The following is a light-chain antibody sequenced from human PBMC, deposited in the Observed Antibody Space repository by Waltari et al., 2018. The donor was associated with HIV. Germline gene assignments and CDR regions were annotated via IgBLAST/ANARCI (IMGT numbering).Light chain of an antibody. CDR3: QSADNSGTYV. V-gene: IGLV3-25*03. Sequence: SYDLTQPPSVSVSPGQTARITSSGDTLSNQNSSWYQQKSGQAPVLVIFRDIERPSGIPERFSGSRSGATVTLTISGVQAEDEADYYCQSADNSGTYVFATGTQVTVL. J-gene: IGLJ1*01. CDR1: TLSNQN. CDR2: RDI.